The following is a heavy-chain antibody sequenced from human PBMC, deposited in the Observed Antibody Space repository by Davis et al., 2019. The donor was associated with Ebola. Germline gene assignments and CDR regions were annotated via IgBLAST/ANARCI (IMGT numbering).Heavy chain of an antibody. CDR2: ISGGNYYI. J-gene: IGHJ5*01. V-gene: IGHV3-21*04. CDR3: ARVNAVTGYSRFDS. CDR1: GFTFSSYA. Sequence: GESLKISCAASGFTFSSYAMNWVRQAPGKGLEWVSSISGGNYYIYYADSLKGRFTISRDNAKNSLYLQMNSLRAEDTAFYHCARVNAVTGYSRFDSWGQGTLVTVSS. D-gene: IGHD3-9*01.